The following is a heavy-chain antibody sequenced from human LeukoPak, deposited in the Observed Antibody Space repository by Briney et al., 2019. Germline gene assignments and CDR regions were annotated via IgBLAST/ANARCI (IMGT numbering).Heavy chain of an antibody. J-gene: IGHJ4*02. CDR3: ARTTMVRGVIMGDFDY. D-gene: IGHD3-10*01. V-gene: IGHV5-51*01. CDR1: GYSFTSYW. Sequence: GGSLKISCKGSGYSFTSYWIGWVRQMPGKGLEWMGIIYPGDSDTRYSPSFQGQVTISADKSISTAYLQWSSLKASDTAMYYCARTTMVRGVIMGDFDYWGQGTLVTVSS. CDR2: IYPGDSDT.